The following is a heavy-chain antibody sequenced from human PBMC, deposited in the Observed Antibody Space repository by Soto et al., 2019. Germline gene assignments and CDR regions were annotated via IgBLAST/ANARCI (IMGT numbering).Heavy chain of an antibody. D-gene: IGHD2-2*02. Sequence: GGSLRLSCAASGFTFSSYWMSWVHQAPGKGLEWVANIKQDGSEKYYVDSVKGRFTTSRDNAKNSLYLQMNSLRAEDTAVYYCARVNQLLYGWSAFDIWGQGTMVTVSS. CDR2: IKQDGSEK. J-gene: IGHJ3*02. CDR3: ARVNQLLYGWSAFDI. V-gene: IGHV3-7*03. CDR1: GFTFSSYW.